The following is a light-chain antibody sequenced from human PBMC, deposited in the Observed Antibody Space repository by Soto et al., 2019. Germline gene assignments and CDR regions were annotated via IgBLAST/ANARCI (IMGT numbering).Light chain of an antibody. J-gene: IGKJ4*01. Sequence: EIVLTQSPATLSLSPGERATLSCRASQSISSYLVWYQQKPGQAPRLLIYDASNRATGIPARFSGSGSGTDFTLTINSLEPEDFAVYYCQQRSNWPKLTFGGGTKVEI. CDR1: QSISSY. CDR3: QQRSNWPKLT. V-gene: IGKV3-11*01. CDR2: DAS.